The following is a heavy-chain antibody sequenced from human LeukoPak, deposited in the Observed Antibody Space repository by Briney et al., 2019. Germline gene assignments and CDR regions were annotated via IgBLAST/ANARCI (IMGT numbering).Heavy chain of an antibody. D-gene: IGHD3-10*01. J-gene: IGHJ3*02. CDR3: ARVGSGSYSVYAFDI. Sequence: SGGSLRLSCAASGFTFSSYWMSWVRQAPGKGLEWVSSISSSSSYIYYADSVKGRFTISRDNAKNSLYLQMNSLRAEDTAVYYCARVGSGSYSVYAFDIWGQGTMVTVSS. V-gene: IGHV3-21*01. CDR1: GFTFSSYW. CDR2: ISSSSSYI.